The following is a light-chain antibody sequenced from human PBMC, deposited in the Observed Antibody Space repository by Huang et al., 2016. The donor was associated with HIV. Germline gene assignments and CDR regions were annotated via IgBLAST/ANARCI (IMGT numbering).Light chain of an antibody. J-gene: IGKJ5*01. Sequence: DIVMTQSPDSLSVSPGERATIDCKSSQSLLYSLNNKNYLEWFQQKPGRPPKLLLYCASTRESGIPERFSGSGSGTDFTLTINNWQPEDVATYYCQQYYQNPQTFGQGT. CDR3: QQYYQNPQT. V-gene: IGKV4-1*01. CDR1: QSLLYSLNNKNY. CDR2: CAS.